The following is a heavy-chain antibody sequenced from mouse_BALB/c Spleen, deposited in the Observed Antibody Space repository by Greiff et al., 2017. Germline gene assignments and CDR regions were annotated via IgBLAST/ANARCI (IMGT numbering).Heavy chain of an antibody. J-gene: IGHJ3*01. CDR2: ISSGGST. CDR3: AREEYYGYDVRFAY. D-gene: IGHD2-2*01. CDR1: GFTFSSYA. V-gene: IGHV5-6-5*01. Sequence: EVKLMESGGGLVKPGGSLKLSCAASGFTFSSYAMSWVRQTPEKRLEWVASISSGGSTYYPDSVKGRFTISRDNARNILYLQMSSLRSEDTAMYYCAREEYYGYDVRFAYWGQGTLVTVSA.